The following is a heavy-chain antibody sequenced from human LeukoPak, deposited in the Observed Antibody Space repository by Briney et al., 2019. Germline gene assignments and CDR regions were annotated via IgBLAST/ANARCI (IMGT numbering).Heavy chain of an antibody. V-gene: IGHV1-46*01. CDR1: GYIFTNYY. CDR2: INPGDAST. Sequence: ASVKVSCKASGYIFTNYYLHWVRQAPGQGLEWVGIINPGDASTSYAQEFQGRVTMTRDTSTSTVYMDLSSLRSEDTAMYYCARVHCSGGSCYGEVFDYWGQGTLVTVSS. D-gene: IGHD2-15*01. J-gene: IGHJ4*02. CDR3: ARVHCSGGSCYGEVFDY.